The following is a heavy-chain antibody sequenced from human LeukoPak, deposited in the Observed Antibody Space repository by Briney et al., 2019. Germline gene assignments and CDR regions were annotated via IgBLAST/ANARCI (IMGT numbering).Heavy chain of an antibody. CDR2: ISSSGSTI. D-gene: IGHD3-22*01. V-gene: IGHV3-11*01. CDR3: ASSDYYDSSGYAW. J-gene: IGHJ4*02. CDR1: GFTFSDYY. Sequence: GGSLRLSCAASGFTFSDYYMSWIRQAPGKGLEWVSYISSSGSTIYYADSVKGRFTISRDNAKNSLYLQMNSLRAEDTAVYNCASSDYYDSSGYAWWGQGTLVTVSS.